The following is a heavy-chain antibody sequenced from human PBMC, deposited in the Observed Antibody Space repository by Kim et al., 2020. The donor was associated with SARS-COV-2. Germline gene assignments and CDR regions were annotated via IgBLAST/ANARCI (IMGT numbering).Heavy chain of an antibody. CDR2: ISYDGSNK. Sequence: GGSLRLSCAASGFTFSSYAMHWVRQAPGKGLEWVAVISYDGSNKYYADSVKGRFTISRDNSKNTLYLQMNSLRAEDTAVYYCASLPRDRRNDAFDIWGQG. V-gene: IGHV3-30-3*01. CDR1: GFTFSSYA. J-gene: IGHJ3*02. CDR3: ASLPRDRRNDAFDI.